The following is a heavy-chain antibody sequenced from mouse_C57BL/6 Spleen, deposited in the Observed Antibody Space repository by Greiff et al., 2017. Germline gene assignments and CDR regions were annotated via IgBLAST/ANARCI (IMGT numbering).Heavy chain of an antibody. CDR2: ISYSGST. Sequence: DVMLVESGPGMVKPSQSLSLTCTVTGYSITSGYDWHWIRHFPGNKLEWMGYISYSGSTNYNPSLKSRISITHDTSKNHFFLKLNSVTTEDTATYYCARGRTLDAMDYWGQGTSVTVSS. CDR1: GYSITSGYD. J-gene: IGHJ4*01. V-gene: IGHV3-1*01. D-gene: IGHD2-10*02. CDR3: ARGRTLDAMDY.